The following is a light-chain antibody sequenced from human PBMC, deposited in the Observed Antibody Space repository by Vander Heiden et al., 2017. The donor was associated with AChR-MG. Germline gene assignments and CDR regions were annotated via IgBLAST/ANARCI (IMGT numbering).Light chain of an antibody. CDR2: GAS. CDR3: QQYGTSPWT. V-gene: IGKV3-20*01. CDR1: QTVRNSN. Sequence: EIVLTQSPGTLSLSPGERGTLSCRASQTVRNSNLAWYQQKLGQSPRLLLYGASSRATGIPDRFSGSGSGTDFTLTISSLEPEDFAVYFCQQYGTSPWTFGQGTKVEIK. J-gene: IGKJ1*01.